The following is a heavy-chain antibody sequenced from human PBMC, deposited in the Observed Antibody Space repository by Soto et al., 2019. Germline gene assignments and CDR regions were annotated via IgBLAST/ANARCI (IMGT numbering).Heavy chain of an antibody. D-gene: IGHD4-17*01. J-gene: IGHJ4*02. CDR3: VRDDDYGDYGGFGY. CDR1: GYSFTSQY. CDR2: IDPSDGST. Sequence: QVQLVQSGAEVKKPGASVKVSCKASGYSFTSQYMHWVRQAPGQGLEWMGRIDPSDGSTSYAQRCQVRITMTRDTSTSTVYMELSSLRSEDTAVYYCVRDDDYGDYGGFGYWGQGTLVTVSS. V-gene: IGHV1-46*01.